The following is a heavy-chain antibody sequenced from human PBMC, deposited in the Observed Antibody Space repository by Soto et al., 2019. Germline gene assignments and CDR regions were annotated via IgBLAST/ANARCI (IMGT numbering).Heavy chain of an antibody. Sequence: QVQLVESGGGVVQPGRSLRLSCAASGFTFSSYGMHWVRQAPGKGLEWVAVISYDGSNKYYADSVKGRFTISRDNSKNTLYLQMNSLRAEDTAVYHCAKARSGWYHDYWGQGTLVTVSS. J-gene: IGHJ4*02. CDR1: GFTFSSYG. CDR3: AKARSGWYHDY. CDR2: ISYDGSNK. V-gene: IGHV3-30*18. D-gene: IGHD6-19*01.